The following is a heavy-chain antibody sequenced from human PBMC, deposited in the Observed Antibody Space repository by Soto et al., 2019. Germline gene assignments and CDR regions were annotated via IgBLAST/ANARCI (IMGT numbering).Heavy chain of an antibody. CDR3: ARDIFDFWSGFFDP. V-gene: IGHV1-8*01. CDR1: GYTFTSYD. J-gene: IGHJ5*02. Sequence: ASVKVSCKASGYTFTSYDINWVRQATGQGLEWMGWMNPNSGNTGYAQKFQGRVTMTRNTSISTAYMELSSLRSEDTAVYYCARDIFDFWSGFFDPWGQGTLVTVSS. CDR2: MNPNSGNT. D-gene: IGHD3-3*01.